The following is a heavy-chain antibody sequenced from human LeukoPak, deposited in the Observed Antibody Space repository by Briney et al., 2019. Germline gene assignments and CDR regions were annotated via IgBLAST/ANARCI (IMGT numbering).Heavy chain of an antibody. V-gene: IGHV4-34*01. D-gene: IGHD6-13*01. Sequence: SETLSLTCAVYGGSLNGYYWSWIRQSPGKGLEWIGEINHSGSTNYNPSLKSRVTISEDTSKNQFSLKLSSVTAADTAVYYCVYSSSWYTARVEHWGQGTLVTVSS. CDR2: INHSGST. CDR3: VYSSSWYTARVEH. CDR1: GGSLNGYY. J-gene: IGHJ5*02.